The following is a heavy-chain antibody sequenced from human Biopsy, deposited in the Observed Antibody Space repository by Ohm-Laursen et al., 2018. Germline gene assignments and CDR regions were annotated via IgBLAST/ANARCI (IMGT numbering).Heavy chain of an antibody. CDR1: GVSINGGRYY. Sequence: SDTLSLTCTVSGVSINGGRYYWNWIRHHPGKGPEWIGNIFYSANTYYNPSLRGLVTITVDTSKNQLSLKLSSVTAADTAVFFCARLYRLDDYWNDDPPDAFDVWGQGTRVTVSS. CDR2: IFYSANT. D-gene: IGHD3-3*01. J-gene: IGHJ3*01. V-gene: IGHV4-61*01. CDR3: ARLYRLDDYWNDDPPDAFDV.